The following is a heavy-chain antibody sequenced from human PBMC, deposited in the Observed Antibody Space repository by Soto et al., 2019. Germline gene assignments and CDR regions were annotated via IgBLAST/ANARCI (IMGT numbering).Heavy chain of an antibody. CDR1: GYTFTSYD. V-gene: IGHV1-8*01. CDR3: TRERAVAGFDY. D-gene: IGHD6-19*01. Sequence: QVQLVQSGAEVKKPGASVKVSCKASGYTFTSYDINWVRQATGQGLEWMGWMNPNSGNTGYAQKFQGRVTMNRNTAISTAYMELSSMRSKDTAVYYCTRERAVAGFDYWGQGTLVTVSS. CDR2: MNPNSGNT. J-gene: IGHJ4*02.